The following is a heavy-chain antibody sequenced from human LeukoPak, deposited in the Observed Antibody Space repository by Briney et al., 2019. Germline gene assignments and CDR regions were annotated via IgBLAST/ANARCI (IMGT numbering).Heavy chain of an antibody. D-gene: IGHD6-13*01. CDR1: GYTFTSYG. CDR2: ISAYSGNT. CDR3: ARAVIAAAGTVVDY. V-gene: IGHV1-18*01. Sequence: ASVKVSCKASGYTFTSYGISWVRQAPGQGLEWMGWISAYSGNTNYAQKLQGRVTMTTDTSTSTAYMELRSLRSDDTAVYYCARAVIAAAGTVVDYWGQGTLVTVSS. J-gene: IGHJ4*02.